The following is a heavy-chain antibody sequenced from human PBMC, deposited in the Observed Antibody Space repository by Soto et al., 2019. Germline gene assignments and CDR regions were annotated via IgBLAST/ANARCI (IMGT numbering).Heavy chain of an antibody. CDR2: INPSGGST. CDR1: GYTFTSYY. J-gene: IGHJ6*02. Sequence: GASVKVYCKASGYTFTSYYMHWVRQAPGQVLEWMGIINPSGGSTSYAQKFQGRVTMTRDTSTSTVYMELSSLRSEDTAVYYCARDAGVVPAAILGPGFLDVWGQGTTVTVSS. V-gene: IGHV1-46*01. D-gene: IGHD2-2*02. CDR3: ARDAGVVPAAILGPGFLDV.